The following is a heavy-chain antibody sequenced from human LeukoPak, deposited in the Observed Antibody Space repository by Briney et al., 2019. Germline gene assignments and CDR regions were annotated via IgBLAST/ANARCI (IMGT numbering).Heavy chain of an antibody. CDR3: ATLAIAAAGY. J-gene: IGHJ4*02. CDR1: GGSFSGYY. CDR2: INHSGST. V-gene: IGHV4-34*01. Sequence: SETLSLTCAVYGGSFSGYYWSWIRQPPGKGLEWIGEINHSGSTNYNPSLKSRVTISVDTSKNQFSLELSSVTAADTAVHYCATLAIAAAGYWGQGTLVTVSS. D-gene: IGHD6-13*01.